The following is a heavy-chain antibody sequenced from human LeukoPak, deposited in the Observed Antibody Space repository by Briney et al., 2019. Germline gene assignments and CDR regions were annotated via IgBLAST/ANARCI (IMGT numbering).Heavy chain of an antibody. D-gene: IGHD2-2*01. CDR2: IYYSGST. Sequence: SETLSLTCTVSGGSISSSSFYWGWIRQPPGKGLEWIGSIYYSGSTNYNPSPKSRVTISVDTSKNQFSLKLSSVTAADTAVYSWARDGGGPHCSSTSCQVYTPGPFDYWGQGTLVTVSS. CDR1: GGSISSSSFY. V-gene: IGHV4-39*07. J-gene: IGHJ4*02. CDR3: ARDGGGPHCSSTSCQVYTPGPFDY.